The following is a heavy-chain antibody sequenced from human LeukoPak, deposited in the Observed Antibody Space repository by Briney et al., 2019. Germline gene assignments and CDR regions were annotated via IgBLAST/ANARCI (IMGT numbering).Heavy chain of an antibody. CDR2: ISSSSSYI. CDR3: ARDLAVTPGY. Sequence: GGSLRLSCAASGFTFSSYSMNWVRQAPGKGLEWVSSISSSSSYIYYADSVKGRFTISRDSAKNSLYLQMNSLRAEDTAVYYCARDLAVTPGYWGQGTLVTVSS. D-gene: IGHD6-19*01. V-gene: IGHV3-21*01. CDR1: GFTFSSYS. J-gene: IGHJ4*02.